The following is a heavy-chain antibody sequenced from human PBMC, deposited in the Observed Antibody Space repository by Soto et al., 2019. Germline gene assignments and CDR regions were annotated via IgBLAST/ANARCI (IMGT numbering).Heavy chain of an antibody. CDR2: ISGSGGST. Sequence: EVQLLESGGGLVQPGGSLRLSCAASGFTFSSYAMSWVRQAPGKGLEWVSAISGSGGSTYYADSVKGRFTFSGDNSTAAGDWQMNRRRAEDTAVYYCARRSSGWYFYYWGRGTLVTVSS. CDR3: ARRSSGWYFYY. CDR1: GFTFSSYA. V-gene: IGHV3-23*01. J-gene: IGHJ4*02. D-gene: IGHD6-19*01.